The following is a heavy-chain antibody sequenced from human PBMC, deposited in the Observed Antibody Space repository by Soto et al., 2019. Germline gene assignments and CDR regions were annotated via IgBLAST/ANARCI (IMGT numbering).Heavy chain of an antibody. CDR1: GYTFTNYG. V-gene: IGHV1-18*01. Sequence: QVQLVQSGAEVREPGASVKVSCKASGYTFTNYGVSWVRQAPGQGREWMGWLGGYKGNTNYAQKLQGRVTLTTDTSTSTAYMELRSLRSDDTAVYYCAPHTLDTGMPSGYWGQGTLVTVSS. CDR3: APHTLDTGMPSGY. CDR2: LGGYKGNT. J-gene: IGHJ4*02. D-gene: IGHD5-18*01.